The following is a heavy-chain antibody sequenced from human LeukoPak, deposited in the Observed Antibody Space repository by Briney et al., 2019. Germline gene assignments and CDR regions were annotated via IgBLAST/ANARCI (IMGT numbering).Heavy chain of an antibody. CDR2: ISGSGGST. Sequence: PGGSLRLSCAASGFTFSSYAMSWVRQAPGKGLECVSAISGSGGSTYYADSVKGRFTISRDNSKNTLYLQMNSLRAEDTAVYYCASTMITFGGVIARFDYWGQGTLVTVSS. CDR3: ASTMITFGGVIARFDY. V-gene: IGHV3-23*01. D-gene: IGHD3-16*02. CDR1: GFTFSSYA. J-gene: IGHJ4*02.